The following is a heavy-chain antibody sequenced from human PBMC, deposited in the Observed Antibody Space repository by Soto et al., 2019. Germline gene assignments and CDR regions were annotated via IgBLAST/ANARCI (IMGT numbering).Heavy chain of an antibody. V-gene: IGHV4-59*08. Sequence: QVQLQESGPGLVKPSETLSLTCTVSGGSITPYYWTWIRRPPGKGLEWIGYIHYSGSTNYNPSLKSRVTISVDTSKTHFSLKLSAVTAADTAIYYCASLRSSWHVIGFDYWGQGALVTVSS. J-gene: IGHJ4*02. CDR3: ASLRSSWHVIGFDY. CDR2: IHYSGST. CDR1: GGSITPYY. D-gene: IGHD3-22*01.